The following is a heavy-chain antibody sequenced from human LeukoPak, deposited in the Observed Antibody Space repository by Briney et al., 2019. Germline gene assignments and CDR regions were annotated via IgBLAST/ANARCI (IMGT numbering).Heavy chain of an antibody. CDR1: GFTFNSYA. Sequence: GGSLRLSCAASGFTFNSYAMSWVRQAPWERLQWVSGISDSGGNTYYADSVRGRFTISRDNSKNTLYLQMNSLRAEDTAVYYCAKAIEDNWFDPWGQGTLVTVSS. J-gene: IGHJ5*02. V-gene: IGHV3-23*01. CDR2: ISDSGGNT. CDR3: AKAIEDNWFDP.